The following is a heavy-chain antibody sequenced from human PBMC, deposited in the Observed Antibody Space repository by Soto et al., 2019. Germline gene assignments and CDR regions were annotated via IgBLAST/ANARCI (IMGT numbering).Heavy chain of an antibody. CDR2: IIPIFVTA. D-gene: IGHD2-2*01. CDR3: ARHVPAAGYYYGLDV. Sequence: QVQLVQSGAEVKKPGSSVKVSCKASGDTFSSYAISWVRQAPGPGLEWMGGIIPIFVTANYAQKFKGRVTITADESTSTAYMELSSLRSEDTAVYYCARHVPAAGYYYGLDVWGQGTTVTVSS. CDR1: GDTFSSYA. J-gene: IGHJ6*02. V-gene: IGHV1-69*12.